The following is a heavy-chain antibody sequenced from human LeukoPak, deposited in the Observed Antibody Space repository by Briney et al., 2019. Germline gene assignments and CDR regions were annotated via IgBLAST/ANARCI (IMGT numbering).Heavy chain of an antibody. V-gene: IGHV4-39*01. CDR1: DDSITMYY. Sequence: SETLSLTCTVSDDSITMYYWTWIRQPPGKGLEWIGSIYYSGSTYYNPSLKSRVTISVDTSKNQFSLKLSSVTAADTAVYYCARRENGSGSFDYWGQGTLLTVSS. CDR2: IYYSGST. J-gene: IGHJ4*02. D-gene: IGHD3-10*01. CDR3: ARRENGSGSFDY.